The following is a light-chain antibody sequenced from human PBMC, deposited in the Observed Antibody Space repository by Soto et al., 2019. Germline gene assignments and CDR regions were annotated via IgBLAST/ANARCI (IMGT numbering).Light chain of an antibody. CDR2: GAS. CDR3: QHYDSAPIT. V-gene: IGKV3-20*01. CDR1: QSVNSGY. J-gene: IGKJ4*01. Sequence: EVVLTQSPGTLSLSPGERAILSCRASQSVNSGYLAWYQQKHGQAPRLLISGASTRATGVPVRFSGSGSGTDFTLTINRLEAEDSAVYYCQHYDSAPITFGGGTKVEI.